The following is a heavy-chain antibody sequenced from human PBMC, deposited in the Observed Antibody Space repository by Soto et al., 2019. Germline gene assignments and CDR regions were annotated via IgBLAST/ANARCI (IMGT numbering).Heavy chain of an antibody. Sequence: VASVKVSCKASGYTFTSYDINWVRQATGQGLEWMGWMNPNSGNTGYAQKFQGRVTMTRNTSISTAYMELSSLRSEDTAVYYCARVIAVAKTRNKYYYYMDVSGKGTTVTVSS. V-gene: IGHV1-8*01. J-gene: IGHJ6*03. CDR2: MNPNSGNT. D-gene: IGHD6-19*01. CDR3: ARVIAVAKTRNKYYYYMDV. CDR1: GYTFTSYD.